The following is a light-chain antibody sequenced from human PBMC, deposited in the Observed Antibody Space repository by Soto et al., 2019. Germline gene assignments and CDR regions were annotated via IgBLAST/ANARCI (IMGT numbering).Light chain of an antibody. CDR2: EAS. Sequence: DIQMTQSPSTLSASVGDRVTITCLASQSINNWLAWYQQKPGKAPKLLIYEASSLLSGVPSRISGSGSGTDFTLTISSLQPDDFAHYYCQQYGSDSSTFGQGTKLDI. J-gene: IGKJ2*01. V-gene: IGKV1-5*03. CDR1: QSINNW. CDR3: QQYGSDSST.